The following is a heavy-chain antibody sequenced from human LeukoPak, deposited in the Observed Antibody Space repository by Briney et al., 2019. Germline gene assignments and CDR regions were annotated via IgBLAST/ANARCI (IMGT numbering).Heavy chain of an antibody. Sequence: PSKTLSLTCTVSGGSISSISYYWGWIPQPPGKGLEWIGSIYYSNSTYYNLSLKSRVTISVDPYKRLFALTLSSVTAADTAVYYCARHYSPVARNWFDPWGQGTLVIVSS. CDR1: GGSISSISYY. CDR3: ARHYSPVARNWFDP. V-gene: IGHV4-39*01. J-gene: IGHJ5*02. CDR2: IYYSNST. D-gene: IGHD5-18*01.